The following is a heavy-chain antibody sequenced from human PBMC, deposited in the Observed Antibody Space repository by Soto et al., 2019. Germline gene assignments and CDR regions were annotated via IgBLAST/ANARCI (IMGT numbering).Heavy chain of an antibody. Sequence: GGSLRLSCAASGFTFSDYYMSWIRQAPGKGLEWVSYISSSGSTIYYADSVKGRFTISRDNAKNSLYLQMNSLRAEDTAVYYCARDVRGYSGYDVLYYYYYYYMDVWGKGTTVTVSS. V-gene: IGHV3-11*01. CDR2: ISSSGSTI. CDR3: ARDVRGYSGYDVLYYYYYYYMDV. J-gene: IGHJ6*03. CDR1: GFTFSDYY. D-gene: IGHD5-12*01.